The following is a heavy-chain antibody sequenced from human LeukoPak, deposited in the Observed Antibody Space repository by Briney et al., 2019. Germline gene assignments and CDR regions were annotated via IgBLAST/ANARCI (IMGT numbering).Heavy chain of an antibody. CDR2: ISITEGT. CDR3: ARLTPDINDWYADDC. Sequence: TLSLTCSVSGGSVNTYYWSWIRQSAGKGQEWIGRISITEGTNYNPSLKSRASMSVDASKNQVSLKLASVTAADTAVYYCARLTPDINDWYADDCWGQGTLVTVSS. D-gene: IGHD6-19*01. J-gene: IGHJ4*02. CDR1: GGSVNTYY. V-gene: IGHV4-4*07.